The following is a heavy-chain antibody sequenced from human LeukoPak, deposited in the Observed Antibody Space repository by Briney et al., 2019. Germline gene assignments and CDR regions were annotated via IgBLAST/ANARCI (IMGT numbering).Heavy chain of an antibody. Sequence: GRSLRLSCAASGFTFDDYAMHWVRQAPGKGLEWVSGISWNSGSLGYADSVKGRFTICRDNAKNSLYLQMNSLRAEDTALYYCAGIFARVGYPHWGQGTLVTVSS. D-gene: IGHD3-3*01. CDR3: AGIFARVGYPH. J-gene: IGHJ4*02. CDR1: GFTFDDYA. CDR2: ISWNSGSL. V-gene: IGHV3-9*01.